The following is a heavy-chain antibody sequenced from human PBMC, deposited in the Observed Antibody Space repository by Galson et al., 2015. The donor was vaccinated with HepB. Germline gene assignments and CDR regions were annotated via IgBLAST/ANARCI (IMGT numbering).Heavy chain of an antibody. V-gene: IGHV3-73*01. J-gene: IGHJ3*02. CDR1: GFTFSGSA. CDR2: IRSKANSYAT. Sequence: SLRLSCAASGFTFSGSAMHWVRQASGKGLEWVGRIRSKANSYATAYAASVKGRFTISRDDSKNTAYLQMNSLKTEDTAVYYCTRPGLVHAFDIWGQGTMVTVSS. D-gene: IGHD6-19*01. CDR3: TRPGLVHAFDI.